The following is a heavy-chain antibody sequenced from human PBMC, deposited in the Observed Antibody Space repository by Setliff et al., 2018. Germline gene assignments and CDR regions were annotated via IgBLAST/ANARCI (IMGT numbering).Heavy chain of an antibody. CDR1: GYTFSTYA. V-gene: IGHV7-4-1*02. Sequence: GASVKVSCKGSGYTFSTYAIIWMRQAPGQGLEWMGWINTNTGSPSYAQGFTGRFVFSLDTSVSTAYLQISSLKAEDTAIYYCARGSRFGTIVYRGDYYLDVWGKGTTVTVSS. D-gene: IGHD3-10*01. CDR3: ARGSRFGTIVYRGDYYLDV. J-gene: IGHJ6*03. CDR2: INTNTGSP.